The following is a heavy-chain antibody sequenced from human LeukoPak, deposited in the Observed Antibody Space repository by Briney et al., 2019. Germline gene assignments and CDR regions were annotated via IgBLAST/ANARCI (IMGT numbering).Heavy chain of an antibody. Sequence: GGSLRLSCAASGFTFSSYAMSWVRQAPGKGLEWVSAISGSGGSTYYADSVKGRFTISRDNSKNTLCLQMNSLRAEDTAVYYCAKEHDYGVSLYYFDYWGQGTLVTVSS. V-gene: IGHV3-23*01. CDR1: GFTFSSYA. CDR3: AKEHDYGVSLYYFDY. CDR2: ISGSGGST. D-gene: IGHD4-17*01. J-gene: IGHJ4*02.